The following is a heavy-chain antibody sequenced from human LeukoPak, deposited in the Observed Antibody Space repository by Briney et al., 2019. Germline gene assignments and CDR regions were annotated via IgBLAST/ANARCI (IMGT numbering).Heavy chain of an antibody. V-gene: IGHV3-23*01. D-gene: IGHD5-18*01. CDR1: GFTFSSYA. J-gene: IGHJ4*02. Sequence: PPGGSLRLSCAASGFTFSSYAMSWVRQAPGKGLEWVSAISGSGGSTYYADSVKGRFTISRDNSKNTLYLQMNSLKTEDTAVYYCTTSDRPNTAMVTVDYWGQGTLVTVSS. CDR2: ISGSGGST. CDR3: TTSDRPNTAMVTVDY.